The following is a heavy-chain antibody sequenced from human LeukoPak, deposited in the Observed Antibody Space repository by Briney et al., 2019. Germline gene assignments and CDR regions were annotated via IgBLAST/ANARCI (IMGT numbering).Heavy chain of an antibody. Sequence: PGGSLRLSCAASGFTFSSYAMSWVRQARGKGLEWVSVISGNGGSTYYADSVKGRFTISRDNSENTLYLQMNSLRGEDTAVYYCAKADSARGVTLKSTIDYWGQGTLVTVSS. V-gene: IGHV3-23*01. CDR2: ISGNGGST. D-gene: IGHD2-21*02. J-gene: IGHJ4*02. CDR1: GFTFSSYA. CDR3: AKADSARGVTLKSTIDY.